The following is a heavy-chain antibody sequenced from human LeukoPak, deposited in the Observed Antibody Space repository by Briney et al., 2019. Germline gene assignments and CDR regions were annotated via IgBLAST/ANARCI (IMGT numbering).Heavy chain of an antibody. Sequence: ASVKVSCKASGYTFTHSFIHWVRQAPGQGLEWVGYINANNGGTNSAQQFQDRVTMPKETPITTAYMELSSLRSGAPPGYTCAREPATVTTPGDYWGQGTLGTVSS. D-gene: IGHD4-11*01. V-gene: IGHV1-2*02. CDR3: AREPATVTTPGDY. CDR1: GYTFTHSF. J-gene: IGHJ4*02. CDR2: INANNGGT.